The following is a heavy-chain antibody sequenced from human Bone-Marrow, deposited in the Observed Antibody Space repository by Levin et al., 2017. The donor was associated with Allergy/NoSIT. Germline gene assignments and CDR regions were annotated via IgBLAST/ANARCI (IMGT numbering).Heavy chain of an antibody. CDR2: IYYSGST. CDR3: ATGGLRYFDWLLLRPFDY. Sequence: SQTLSLTCTVSGGSISSGDYYWSWIRQPPGKGLEWIGYIYYSGSTYYNPSLKSRVTISVDTSKNQFSLKLSSVTAADTAVYYCATGGLRYFDWLLLRPFDYWGQGTLVTVSS. CDR1: GGSISSGDYY. J-gene: IGHJ4*02. D-gene: IGHD3-9*01. V-gene: IGHV4-30-4*01.